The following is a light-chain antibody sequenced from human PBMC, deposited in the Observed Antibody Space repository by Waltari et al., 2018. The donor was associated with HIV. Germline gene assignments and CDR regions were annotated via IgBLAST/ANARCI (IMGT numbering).Light chain of an antibody. J-gene: IGLJ1*01. Sequence: QSVLTQPPSASGTPGQRVIVSCSGSSFNIGRNFVSWYQQLPETAPKVLIFRDNQRPSGVPDRFYGSKSGASASLAISGLRSEDEADYYCAAWDDSLSGSYVFGPGTKVTVL. CDR3: AAWDDSLSGSYV. CDR2: RDN. V-gene: IGLV1-47*01. CDR1: SFNIGRNF.